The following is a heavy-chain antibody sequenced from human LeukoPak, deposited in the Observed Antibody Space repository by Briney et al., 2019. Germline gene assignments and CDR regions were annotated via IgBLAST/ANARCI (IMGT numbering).Heavy chain of an antibody. Sequence: PGGSLRLSCAASGFTFSDYYMSWIRQAPGKGLEWVSYISSSATTMYEADSVKGRFTISRDNAKDSVFLEMNSLRAEDTAVYYCARGSGPSSGPFDYWGQGTLVTVSS. V-gene: IGHV3-11*01. CDR2: ISSSATTM. J-gene: IGHJ4*02. CDR1: GFTFSDYY. CDR3: ARGSGPSSGPFDY. D-gene: IGHD5-18*01.